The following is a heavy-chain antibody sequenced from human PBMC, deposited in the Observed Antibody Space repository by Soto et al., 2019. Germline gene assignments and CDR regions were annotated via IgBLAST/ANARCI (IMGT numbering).Heavy chain of an antibody. J-gene: IGHJ4*02. CDR2: INQSGSI. CDR1: GGLISGYY. D-gene: IGHD7-27*01. V-gene: IGHV4-34*01. Sequence: QVQLQQWGAGLLKPSETLSLTCAVYGGLISGYYWSWIRQPPGKGLEWIGEINQSGSINYNPSLKSRVTISVDTSKNQFSLKLSSVTAAYTAVYYCARGWGRIFDYWGQGSLVTVSS. CDR3: ARGWGRIFDY.